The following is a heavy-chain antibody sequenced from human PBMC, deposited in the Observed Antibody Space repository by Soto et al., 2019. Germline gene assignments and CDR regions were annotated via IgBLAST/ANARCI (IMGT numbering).Heavy chain of an antibody. CDR2: ISSSSSTI. CDR3: ARPEYSSSSYGMDV. D-gene: IGHD6-6*01. J-gene: IGHJ6*02. CDR1: GFTFSSYS. Sequence: GGSLRLCCAASGFTFSSYSMNWVRQAPGKGLEWVSYISSSSSTIYYADSVKGRFTISRDNAKNSLYLQMNSLRDEDTAVYYCARPEYSSSSYGMDVWGQGTTVTVSS. V-gene: IGHV3-48*02.